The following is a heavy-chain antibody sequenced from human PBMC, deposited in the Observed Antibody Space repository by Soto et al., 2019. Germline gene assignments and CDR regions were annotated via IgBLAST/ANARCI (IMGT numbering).Heavy chain of an antibody. V-gene: IGHV1-69*02. CDR3: ASTPDEMVYAR. CDR1: GRTFSSYT. J-gene: IGHJ4*02. Sequence: GASVKVSCKASGRTFSSYTISWVRQAPGQGLEWMGRIIPILGIANYAQKFQGRVTITADKSTSTAYMELSSLRSEDTAVYYCASTPDEMVYARWGQGTLVTVSS. D-gene: IGHD2-8*01. CDR2: IIPILGIA.